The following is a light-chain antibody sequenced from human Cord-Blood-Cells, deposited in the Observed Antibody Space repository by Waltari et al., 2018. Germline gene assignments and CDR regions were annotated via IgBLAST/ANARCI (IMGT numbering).Light chain of an antibody. CDR3: CSYAGSSTPWV. Sequence: QSALTQPASVSGSPGQSITISCTGTSSDVGSYNLVSWYQQHPGKAPKRMIYEGSKRPSGVSNRFSGSKSGNTAPLTISGLQAEDEADYYCCSYAGSSTPWVFGGGTKLTVL. J-gene: IGLJ3*02. V-gene: IGLV2-23*01. CDR1: SSDVGSYNL. CDR2: EGS.